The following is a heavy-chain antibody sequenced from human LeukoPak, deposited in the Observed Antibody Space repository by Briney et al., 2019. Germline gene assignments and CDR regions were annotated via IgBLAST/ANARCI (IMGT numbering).Heavy chain of an antibody. V-gene: IGHV3-30*03. J-gene: IGHJ1*01. CDR1: GFTFSSYG. Sequence: GGSLRLSCAASGFTFSSYGMHWVRQAPGKGLEWVAVISYDGSNKYYADSVKGRFTISRDNSKNTLYLQMNSLRVEDTAVYYCAREKETYYFGSGSSFQHWGQGTLVTVSS. CDR3: AREKETYYFGSGSSFQH. CDR2: ISYDGSNK. D-gene: IGHD3-10*01.